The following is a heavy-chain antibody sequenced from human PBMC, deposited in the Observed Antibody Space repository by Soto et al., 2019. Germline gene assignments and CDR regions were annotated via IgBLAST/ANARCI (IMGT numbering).Heavy chain of an antibody. CDR2: IYWDDDK. D-gene: IGHD3-10*01. Sequence: QITLKESGPTLVQPTQTLTLTCTFSGFSLSTSGVGVGWIRQPPGKSLEWLALIYWDDDKRYSPSLKRRLTITKDTTKNQVVLTMTHMDPVDTATYYCAHNILSFGELDVMDVWGQGTTVTVSS. CDR1: GFSLSTSGVG. V-gene: IGHV2-5*02. J-gene: IGHJ6*02. CDR3: AHNILSFGELDVMDV.